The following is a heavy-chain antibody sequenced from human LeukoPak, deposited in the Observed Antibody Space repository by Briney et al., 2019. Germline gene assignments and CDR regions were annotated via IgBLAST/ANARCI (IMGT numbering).Heavy chain of an antibody. J-gene: IGHJ4*02. CDR1: GGSFSSYA. V-gene: IGHV1-69*06. D-gene: IGHD5-18*01. Sequence: TVKVSCKASGGSFSSYAISWVRQAPGQGLEWMGGIIPIFGTANYAQKFQGRVTITADKSTSTAYMELSSLRSEDTAVYYCAREFYSYGLDYWGQETLVTVSS. CDR3: AREFYSYGLDY. CDR2: IIPIFGTA.